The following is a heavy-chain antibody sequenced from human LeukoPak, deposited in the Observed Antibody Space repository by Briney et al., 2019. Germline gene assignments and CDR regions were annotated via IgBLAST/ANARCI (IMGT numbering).Heavy chain of an antibody. D-gene: IGHD6-19*01. CDR1: GFTFSNYA. Sequence: GGSLRLSCAASGFTFSNYAMSWVRQAPGKGLEWVSIISGGGDNTYYANSMKGRFTTSRDNSKNTLFLQMNSVRAEDTAVYYCVRWVRSSGWFRDYWGQGTLVTVSS. CDR3: VRWVRSSGWFRDY. CDR2: ISGGGDNT. V-gene: IGHV3-23*01. J-gene: IGHJ4*02.